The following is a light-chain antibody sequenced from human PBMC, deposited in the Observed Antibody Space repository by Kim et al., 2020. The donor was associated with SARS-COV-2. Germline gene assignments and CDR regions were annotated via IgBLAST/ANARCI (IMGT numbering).Light chain of an antibody. CDR1: QSVTSNY. CDR3: QQYGSTPPWT. J-gene: IGKJ1*01. V-gene: IGKV3-20*01. Sequence: EIVLTQSPGTLSLSPGEGATLSCRASQSVTSNYLAWYQQKPGQAPRLLMYGASNRATGIPDRFSGSGSGTDFTLTISRMEPEDFAVYFCQQYGSTPPWTFGQGTKVDIK. CDR2: GAS.